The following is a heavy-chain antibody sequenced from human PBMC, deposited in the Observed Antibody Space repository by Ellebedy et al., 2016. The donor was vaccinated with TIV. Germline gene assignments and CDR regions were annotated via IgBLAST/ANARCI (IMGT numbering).Heavy chain of an antibody. Sequence: GGSLRLXCTASGFTFSDYAMIWFRQAPGQGLEWVGFIRSKTHGEATEFAASVKGRFTISRDDSKSIAYLQMNSLKTDDTAVYLCTLKGTGSNYLANWGQGTLVTVSS. V-gene: IGHV3-49*03. CDR3: TLKGTGSNYLAN. J-gene: IGHJ4*02. CDR2: IRSKTHGEAT. D-gene: IGHD1-26*01. CDR1: GFTFSDYA.